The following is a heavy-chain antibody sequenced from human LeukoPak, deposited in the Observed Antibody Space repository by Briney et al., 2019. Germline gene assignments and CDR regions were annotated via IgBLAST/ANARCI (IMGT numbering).Heavy chain of an antibody. CDR2: IYYSEST. CDR3: ARGGVWFGEPLDY. CDR1: GGSISSYY. V-gene: IGHV4-59*01. Sequence: SETLSLTCTVSGGSISSYYWSWIRQPPGKGLEWIGYIYYSESTNYNPSLKSRVTISVDTSKNQFSLKLSSVTAADTAVYYCARGGVWFGEPLDYWGQGTLVTVSS. D-gene: IGHD3-10*01. J-gene: IGHJ4*02.